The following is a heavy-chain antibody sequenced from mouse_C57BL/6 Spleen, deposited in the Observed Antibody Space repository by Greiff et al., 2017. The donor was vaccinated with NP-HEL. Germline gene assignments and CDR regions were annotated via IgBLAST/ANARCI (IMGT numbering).Heavy chain of an antibody. CDR2: ISSGSSTI. CDR3: ARRCTTVVEGAMDY. Sequence: EVMLVESGGGLVKPGGSLKLSCAASGFTFSDYGMHWVRQAPEKGLEWVAYISSGSSTIYYADTVKGRFTISRDNAKNTLFLQMTSLRSEDTAMYYCARRCTTVVEGAMDYWGQGTSVTVSS. D-gene: IGHD1-1*01. CDR1: GFTFSDYG. V-gene: IGHV5-17*01. J-gene: IGHJ4*01.